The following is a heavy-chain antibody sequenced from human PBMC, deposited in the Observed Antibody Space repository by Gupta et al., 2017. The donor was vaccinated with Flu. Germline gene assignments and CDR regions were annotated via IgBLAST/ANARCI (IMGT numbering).Heavy chain of an antibody. D-gene: IGHD6-19*01. J-gene: IGHJ6*02. V-gene: IGHV4-59*01. Sequence: VRQPPEKGLEWIGYIYYTGNTHYNPSLESRVTISLDASKNQISLNLNSVTAADTAVYYCARDGFYIRGWYLIDVWGQGTTVTVSS. CDR3: ARDGFYIRGWYLIDV. CDR2: IYYTGNT.